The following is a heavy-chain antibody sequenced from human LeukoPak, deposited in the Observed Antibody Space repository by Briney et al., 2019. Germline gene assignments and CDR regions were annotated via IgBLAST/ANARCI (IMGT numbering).Heavy chain of an antibody. Sequence: SETLSLTCTVSGGSIGNYHWSWIRQPAGEGLEWIGQIHSSGSTNYNPPLKSRVSMSIDTTEDQVSLTIRSVTAADTAFYYCARRDISSGWSFDYWGQGTLVTVSS. D-gene: IGHD6-19*01. CDR2: IHSSGST. J-gene: IGHJ4*02. CDR1: GGSIGNYH. CDR3: ARRDISSGWSFDY. V-gene: IGHV4-4*07.